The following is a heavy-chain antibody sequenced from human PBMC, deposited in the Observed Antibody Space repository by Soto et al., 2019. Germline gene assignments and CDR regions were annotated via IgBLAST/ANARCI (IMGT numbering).Heavy chain of an antibody. D-gene: IGHD6-13*01. Sequence: QMQLVQSGPEVKKPGTSVKVSCKASGFTFTSSAVQWVRQARGQRLEWIGWIVVGSGNTNYAQKFQERVTITRDMSTSTAYMELSSLRSEDTAVYYCAAGSIDSSSWIDYYYGMDVWGQGTTVTVSS. J-gene: IGHJ6*02. CDR1: GFTFTSSA. V-gene: IGHV1-58*01. CDR2: IVVGSGNT. CDR3: AAGSIDSSSWIDYYYGMDV.